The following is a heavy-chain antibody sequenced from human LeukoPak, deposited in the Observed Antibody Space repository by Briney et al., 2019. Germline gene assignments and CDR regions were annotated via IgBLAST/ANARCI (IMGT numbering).Heavy chain of an antibody. V-gene: IGHV1-18*01. CDR2: ITPYNVNT. D-gene: IGHD1-26*01. CDR3: ARLFHSGSYFSGHTFDI. CDR1: GYTFTSYD. J-gene: IGHJ3*02. Sequence: ASVKVSCKASGYTFTSYDINWVRQAPGQGLEWMGWITPYNVNTNYAQNLQGRVTMTTDTSTSTAYMELRSLRSDDTAVYYCARLFHSGSYFSGHTFDIWGQGTMVTVSS.